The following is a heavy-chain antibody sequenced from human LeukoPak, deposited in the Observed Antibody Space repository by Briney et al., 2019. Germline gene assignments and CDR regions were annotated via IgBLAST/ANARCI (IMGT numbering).Heavy chain of an antibody. J-gene: IGHJ5*02. Sequence: ASVKVSCKASGYTFTGYYMHWVRQAPGQGLEWMRWISAYNGNTNYAQKLQGRVTMTTDTSTSTAYMELRSLRSDDTAVYYCARDRGPYSSDPWGQGTLVTVSS. D-gene: IGHD6-13*01. CDR3: ARDRGPYSSDP. CDR2: ISAYNGNT. CDR1: GYTFTGYY. V-gene: IGHV1-18*04.